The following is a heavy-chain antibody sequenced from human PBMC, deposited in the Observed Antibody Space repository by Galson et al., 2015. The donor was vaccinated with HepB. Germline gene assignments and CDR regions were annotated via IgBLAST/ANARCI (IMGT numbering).Heavy chain of an antibody. CDR1: GITFSSYD. CDR3: AKRRGRMFQFSNHYSYYPMDV. D-gene: IGHD3-10*02. Sequence: SLRLSCAASGITFSSYDMSWVRQAPGRGLEWVSGIIGSGGTTYYADSVKGRFTISRDNSKSTLFLQMTSVRAEDTAVYYCAKRRGRMFQFSNHYSYYPMDVWGQGTTVTVSS. V-gene: IGHV3-23*01. J-gene: IGHJ6*02. CDR2: IIGSGGTT.